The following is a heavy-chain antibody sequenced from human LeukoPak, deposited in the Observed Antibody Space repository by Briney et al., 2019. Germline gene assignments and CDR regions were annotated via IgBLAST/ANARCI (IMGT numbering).Heavy chain of an antibody. CDR1: GYTFINND. V-gene: IGHV1-8*01. CDR3: ARSHTQKEFCTGGRCYPTVWWFDP. J-gene: IGHJ5*02. D-gene: IGHD2-15*01. CDR2: IDPKNGNR. Sequence: ASVKVSCKASGYTFINNDINWVRQAPGQGLEWMAWIDPKNGNRGYAQNFQGRVTMTTDISINTAYLELSSLRSEDTALYYCARSHTQKEFCTGGRCYPTVWWFDPWGQGTLVTVSS.